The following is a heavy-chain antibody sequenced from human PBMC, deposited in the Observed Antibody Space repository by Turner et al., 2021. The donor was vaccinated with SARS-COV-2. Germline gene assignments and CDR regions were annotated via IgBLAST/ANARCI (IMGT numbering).Heavy chain of an antibody. CDR1: GFTFSNW. J-gene: IGHJ4*02. CDR3: ARDPNSGASL. V-gene: IGHV3-7*04. D-gene: IGHD2-15*01. CDR2: IKQDGSEK. Sequence: EEQLVESGGGLVQPGGSLGLSCTASGFTFSNWMHWVRQAQGKGLEWVANIKQDGSEKYFVDSVKGRFTISRDNAKNSLYLQMNSLRAEDTAVYYCARDPNSGASLWGQGILVTVSS.